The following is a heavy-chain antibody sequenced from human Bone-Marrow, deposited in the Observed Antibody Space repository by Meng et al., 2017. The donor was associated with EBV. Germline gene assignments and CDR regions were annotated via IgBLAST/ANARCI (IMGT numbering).Heavy chain of an antibody. J-gene: IGHJ4*02. CDR1: GYTFTSYD. Sequence: GAAVNKPGASVKGSCKASGYTFTSYDINWVRQATGQGLEWMGWMNPNSGNTGYAQKFQGRVTMTRNTSISTAYMELSSLRSEDTAVYYCARGDPYDFWSGYYLNYWGQGTLVTVSS. V-gene: IGHV1-8*01. CDR3: ARGDPYDFWSGYYLNY. CDR2: MNPNSGNT. D-gene: IGHD3-3*01.